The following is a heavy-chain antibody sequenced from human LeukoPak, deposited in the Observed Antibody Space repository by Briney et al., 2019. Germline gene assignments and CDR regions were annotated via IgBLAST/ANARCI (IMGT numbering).Heavy chain of an antibody. D-gene: IGHD3-16*02. CDR3: TRDDDYVWGSYRADY. Sequence: PGGSLRLSCTASGFTFGDYAMGWFRQAPGKGLEWVGFIRSKAYGGTTEYAASVKGRFTISRDDSKSIAYLQMNSLKTEDTAVYYCTRDDDYVWGSYRADYWGQGTLVTVSS. V-gene: IGHV3-49*03. J-gene: IGHJ4*02. CDR1: GFTFGDYA. CDR2: IRSKAYGGTT.